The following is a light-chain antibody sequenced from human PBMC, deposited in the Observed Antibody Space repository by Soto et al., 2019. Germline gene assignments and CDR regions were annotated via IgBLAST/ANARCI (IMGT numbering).Light chain of an antibody. CDR1: QPVRSS. J-gene: IGKJ2*01. CDR3: QQYTNWPYT. Sequence: IVRTQSPATLSVSPGEGATLTCTASQPVRSSFAWYRQKPDQAPTLVIYRASTRATGIPARFSGSGSRTEITLTIGSLHSEDCAGDYFQQYTNWPYTFGQGTKLEIK. CDR2: RAS. V-gene: IGKV3-15*01.